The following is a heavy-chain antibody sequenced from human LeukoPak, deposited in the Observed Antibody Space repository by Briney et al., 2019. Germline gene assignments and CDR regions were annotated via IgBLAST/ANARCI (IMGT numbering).Heavy chain of an antibody. Sequence: PSETLSLTCTVSGGSISSSDYYWDWIRQPPGMGLEYIGSIYYSGSTYYNPSLKSRVTISVDTSKNQFSLKLSSVTAADTAVYYCARHRGSSSLFDYWGQGTLVTVSS. CDR2: IYYSGST. CDR3: ARHRGSSSLFDY. V-gene: IGHV4-39*01. J-gene: IGHJ4*02. CDR1: GGSISSSDYY. D-gene: IGHD6-6*01.